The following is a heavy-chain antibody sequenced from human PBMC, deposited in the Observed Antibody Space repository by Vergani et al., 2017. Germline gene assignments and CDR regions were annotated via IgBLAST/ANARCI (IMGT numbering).Heavy chain of an antibody. CDR1: GGTFSSYA. D-gene: IGHD1-1*01. Sequence: QVQLVQSGAEVKKPGSSVKVSCKASGGTFSSYAISWVRQAPGQGLEWMGGIIPIFGTANYAQKFQGRVTITADESTSTAYMELSSLRSEDTAVYYCASRPRTSYVVQLEPYAFDIWGQGTMVTVSS. V-gene: IGHV1-69*01. CDR2: IIPIFGTA. J-gene: IGHJ3*02. CDR3: ASRPRTSYVVQLEPYAFDI.